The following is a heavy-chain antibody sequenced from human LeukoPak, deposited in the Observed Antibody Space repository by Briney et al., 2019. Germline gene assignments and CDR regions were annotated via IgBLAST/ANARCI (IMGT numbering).Heavy chain of an antibody. CDR3: ARDPGMGAIRFDY. J-gene: IGHJ4*02. CDR1: GFTFSSYE. CDR2: ISSSGSTI. D-gene: IGHD1-26*01. Sequence: GGSLRLSCAASGFTFSSYEMNWVRQAPGKGLEWVSYISSSGSTIYYADSVKGRFTISRDNSKNTLYLQMNSLRAEDTAVYYCARDPGMGAIRFDYWGQGTLVTVSS. V-gene: IGHV3-48*03.